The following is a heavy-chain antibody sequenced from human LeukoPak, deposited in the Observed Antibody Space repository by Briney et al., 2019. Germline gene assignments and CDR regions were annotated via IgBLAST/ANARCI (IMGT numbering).Heavy chain of an antibody. Sequence: SVKVSCKASGGTFSSYVISWVRQAPGQGLEWMGRIIPILGIANYAQKFQGRVTITADKSTSTAYMELSSLRSEDTAVYYCARTPDYGGIPLGHYYYYYGMDVWGQGTTVTVSS. D-gene: IGHD4-23*01. CDR2: IIPILGIA. J-gene: IGHJ6*02. CDR1: GGTFSSYV. CDR3: ARTPDYGGIPLGHYYYYYGMDV. V-gene: IGHV1-69*04.